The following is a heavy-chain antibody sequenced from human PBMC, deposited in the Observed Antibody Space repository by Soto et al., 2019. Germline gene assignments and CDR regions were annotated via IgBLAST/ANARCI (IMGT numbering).Heavy chain of an antibody. CDR3: AKAGTTAPGSYYYYGMDV. CDR1: GFTFSSYA. J-gene: IGHJ6*02. CDR2: ISGSGGST. V-gene: IGHV3-23*01. Sequence: EVQLLESGGGLVQLGGSLRLSCAASGFTFSSYAMSWVRQAPGKGLEWVSAISGSGGSTYYADSVKGRFTISRDNSKNTLYLQMNSLRAEDTAVYYCAKAGTTAPGSYYYYGMDVWGQGTTVTVSS. D-gene: IGHD1-7*01.